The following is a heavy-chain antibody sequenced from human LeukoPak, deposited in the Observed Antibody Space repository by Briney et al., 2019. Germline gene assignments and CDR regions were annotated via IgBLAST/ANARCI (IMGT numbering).Heavy chain of an antibody. CDR3: ARDIGDTAMVDYFDY. D-gene: IGHD5-18*01. Sequence: ASVKVSCKASGYTFTSYGISWVRQAPGQGLEWMGWISAYNGNTNYAQKLQGRVTMTTDTSTSTAYMELRSLRSDDTAVYYCARDIGDTAMVDYFDYWGQGTLVTVSS. V-gene: IGHV1-18*01. J-gene: IGHJ4*02. CDR2: ISAYNGNT. CDR1: GYTFTSYG.